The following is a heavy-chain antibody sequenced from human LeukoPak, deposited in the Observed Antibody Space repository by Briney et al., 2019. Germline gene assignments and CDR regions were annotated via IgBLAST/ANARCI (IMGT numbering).Heavy chain of an antibody. D-gene: IGHD5-12*01. J-gene: IGHJ4*02. CDR3: ARADAWVATIDY. CDR2: IIPIFGTA. Sequence: ASVKVSCKASGGTFSSYAISWVRQAPGQGLEWMGGIIPIFGTANYAQKFQGRVTITADKSTSTAYLELSSLRSEDTAVYYCARADAWVATIDYWGQGTLVTVSS. CDR1: GGTFSSYA. V-gene: IGHV1-69*06.